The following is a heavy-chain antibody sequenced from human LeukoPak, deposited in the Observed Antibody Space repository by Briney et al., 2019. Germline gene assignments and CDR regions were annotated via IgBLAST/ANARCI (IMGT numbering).Heavy chain of an antibody. Sequence: GGSLRLSCAASGFTFSNAWMSWVRQAPGKGLEWVGRIKRKNDGGTTDYAAPVKGRFTISRDDSKNTLYLQMNSLRAEDTAVYYCARDGGLVWFGEPLGWFDPWGQGTLVTVSS. CDR2: IKRKNDGGTT. V-gene: IGHV3-15*01. J-gene: IGHJ5*02. D-gene: IGHD3-10*01. CDR1: GFTFSNAW. CDR3: ARDGGLVWFGEPLGWFDP.